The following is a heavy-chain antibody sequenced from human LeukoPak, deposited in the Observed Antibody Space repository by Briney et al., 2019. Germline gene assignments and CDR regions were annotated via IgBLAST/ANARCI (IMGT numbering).Heavy chain of an antibody. J-gene: IGHJ5*02. CDR1: GGSISSGGYY. Sequence: SETLSLTCTVSGGSISSGGYYWSWICQHPGKGLEWIGYIYYSGSTYYNPSLKSRVTISVDTSKNQFSLKLSSVTAADTAVYYCARLADSTTQGFDPWGQGTLVTVSS. V-gene: IGHV4-31*03. D-gene: IGHD4-17*01. CDR2: IYYSGST. CDR3: ARLADSTTQGFDP.